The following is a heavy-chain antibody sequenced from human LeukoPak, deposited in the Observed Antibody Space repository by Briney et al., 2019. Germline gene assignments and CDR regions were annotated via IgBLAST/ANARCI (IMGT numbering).Heavy chain of an antibody. D-gene: IGHD6-13*01. CDR3: ATDGGPEYSSSWYLY. CDR2: MNPNSGNT. J-gene: IGHJ4*02. Sequence: ASVKVSCKASGYTFTSYDINWVRQATGQGLEWMGWMNPNSGNTGYAQKFQGRVTMTRNTSISTAYMELNSLRAEDTAVYYCATDGGPEYSSSWYLYWGQGTLVTVSS. V-gene: IGHV1-8*01. CDR1: GYTFTSYD.